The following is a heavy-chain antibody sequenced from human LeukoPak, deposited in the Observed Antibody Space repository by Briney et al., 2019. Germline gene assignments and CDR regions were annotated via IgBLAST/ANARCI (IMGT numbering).Heavy chain of an antibody. D-gene: IGHD3-16*02. CDR2: IFHSGST. CDR3: ARGLRDYDYVWGSYRFNY. V-gene: IGHV4-4*02. Sequence: SETLSLTCAVSSGSIFSSNWWSWVRQPPGKGLEWIGQIFHSGSTSYSPSLKSRVTISVDKSKNQFSLKLTSVTAADTAVYYCARGLRDYDYVWGSYRFNYWGQGTLVTVSS. CDR1: SGSIFSSNW. J-gene: IGHJ4*02.